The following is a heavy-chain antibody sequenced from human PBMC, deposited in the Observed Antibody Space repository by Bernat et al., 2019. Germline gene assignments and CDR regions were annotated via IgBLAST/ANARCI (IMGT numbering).Heavy chain of an antibody. CDR2: IYPGDSDT. Sequence: EVQLVQSGAEVKKPGEFLKISCRGSGYSFSSYWIGWVRQMPGKDLEWMGIIYPGDSDTRYSPSFQGQVTISADKSTSTAYLQWSSLKASDTAMYYGARLHSSSWNWGGFDYWGQGTLVTVSS. CDR1: GYSFSSYW. D-gene: IGHD6-13*01. V-gene: IGHV5-51*03. CDR3: ARLHSSSWNWGGFDY. J-gene: IGHJ4*02.